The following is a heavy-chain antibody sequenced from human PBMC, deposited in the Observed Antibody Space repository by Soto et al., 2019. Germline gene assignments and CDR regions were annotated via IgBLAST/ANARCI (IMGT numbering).Heavy chain of an antibody. D-gene: IGHD3-3*01. CDR2: IYHSGST. Sequence: PSDTLSLTCAVSGYSISSGYYWGWIRQPPGKGLEWIGSIYHSGSTYYNPSLKSRVTISVDTSKNQFSLKLSSVTAADTAVYYCARDQSSSDFWSGSNYWGQGTLVTVSS. J-gene: IGHJ4*02. CDR3: ARDQSSSDFWSGSNY. CDR1: GYSISSGYY. V-gene: IGHV4-38-2*02.